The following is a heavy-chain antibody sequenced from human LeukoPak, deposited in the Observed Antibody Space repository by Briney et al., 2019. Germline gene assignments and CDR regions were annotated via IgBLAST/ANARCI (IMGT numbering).Heavy chain of an antibody. CDR1: GFTFSGHW. D-gene: IGHD4-11*01. V-gene: IGHV3-74*01. CDR2: ISTDDNT. CDR3: ATSTVAKYDY. J-gene: IGHJ4*02. Sequence: GGSLRLSCVASGFTFSGHWMHWVRQAPGRGLVWVSRISTDDNTAYADSVKGRFTISRDNSKNTLYLQMNSLRAEDTALYYCATSTVAKYDYWGQGTLVAVSS.